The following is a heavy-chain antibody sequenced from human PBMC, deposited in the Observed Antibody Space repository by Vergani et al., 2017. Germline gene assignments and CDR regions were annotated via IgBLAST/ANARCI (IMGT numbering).Heavy chain of an antibody. Sequence: QLQLQESGPGLMKPSETLSLTCTVSGGSITSSSYYWGWIRQPPGKGLEWIGTIYYSASTYSNPSLKTRVTISVDTSKNQFSLTLTSVTAADTAVYYCASDTHSGQRADRWGQGILVTVTS. J-gene: IGHJ5*02. D-gene: IGHD6-19*01. CDR3: ASDTHSGQRADR. CDR2: IYYSAST. V-gene: IGHV4-39*07. CDR1: GGSITSSSYY.